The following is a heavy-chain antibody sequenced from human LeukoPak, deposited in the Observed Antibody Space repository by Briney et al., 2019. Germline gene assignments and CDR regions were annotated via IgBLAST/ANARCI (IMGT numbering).Heavy chain of an antibody. Sequence: GGSLRLSCAASGFTFSSYAMSWVRQAPGKGLEWVSAISGSGGSTYYADSVKGRFTISRDNSKNTLYLQMNSLRAEDTAVYYCAKSGRDIVVVPAAMGYWGQGTLVTVSS. CDR1: GFTFSSYA. CDR3: AKSGRDIVVVPAAMGY. V-gene: IGHV3-23*01. J-gene: IGHJ4*02. D-gene: IGHD2-2*01. CDR2: ISGSGGST.